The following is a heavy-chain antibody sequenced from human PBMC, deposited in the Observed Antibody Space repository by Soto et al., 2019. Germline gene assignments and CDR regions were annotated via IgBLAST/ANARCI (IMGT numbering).Heavy chain of an antibody. J-gene: IGHJ6*02. CDR2: SNTYNGKT. D-gene: IGHD6-6*01. CDR3: VRAAETRYYGMDV. Sequence: AASVKVSCKASDYTFTTYGISWVRQAPGQGLEWMGWSNTYNGKTDYARKFQGRVTMTTDTSTRTAHMELRSLTFDDTAVYYCVRAAETRYYGMDVWGQGTTVTVSS. CDR1: DYTFTTYG. V-gene: IGHV1-18*04.